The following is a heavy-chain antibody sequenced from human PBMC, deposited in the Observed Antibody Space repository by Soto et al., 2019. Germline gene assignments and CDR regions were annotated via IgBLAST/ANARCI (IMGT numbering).Heavy chain of an antibody. V-gene: IGHV1-69*13. CDR1: GGTFSSYA. J-gene: IGHJ6*02. Sequence: GASVKVSCKASGGTFSSYAISWVRQAPGQGLEWMGGIIPIFGTANYAQKFQGRVTITADESTSTAYMELSSLRSEDTAVYYCARASGYYHLGYYYYGMDVWGQGTTVTVSS. D-gene: IGHD3-22*01. CDR3: ARASGYYHLGYYYYGMDV. CDR2: IIPIFGTA.